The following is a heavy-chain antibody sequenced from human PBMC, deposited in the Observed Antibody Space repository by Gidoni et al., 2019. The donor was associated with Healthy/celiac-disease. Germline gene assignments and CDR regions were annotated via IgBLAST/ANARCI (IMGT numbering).Heavy chain of an antibody. CDR1: GPSFSGYY. CDR2: ITQTGST. V-gene: IGHV4-34*01. CDR3: ARGRYHDSSGFPY. J-gene: IGHJ4*02. Sequence: QVQLQQWGAGLLKPSETLSLTCAMSGPSFSGYYWSWIRQSPVRGLEWIAEITQTGSTNYKPSLRSRVTISVDASKNQFSLQLRSVTAADTAVYYCARGRYHDSSGFPYWGQGTLVTVSS. D-gene: IGHD3-22*01.